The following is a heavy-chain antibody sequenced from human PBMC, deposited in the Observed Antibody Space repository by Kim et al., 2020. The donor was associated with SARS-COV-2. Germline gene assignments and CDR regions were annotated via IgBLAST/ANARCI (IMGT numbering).Heavy chain of an antibody. J-gene: IGHJ2*01. V-gene: IGHV3-33*01. CDR3: ARDPRVYYYDSSGYYSDWYFDL. CDR2: IWYDGSNK. Sequence: GGSLRLSCAASGFTFSSYGMHWVRQAPGKGLEWVAVIWYDGSNKYYADSVKGRFTISRDNSKNTLYLQMNSLRAEDTAVYYCARDPRVYYYDSSGYYSDWYFDLWGRGTLVTVSS. CDR1: GFTFSSYG. D-gene: IGHD3-22*01.